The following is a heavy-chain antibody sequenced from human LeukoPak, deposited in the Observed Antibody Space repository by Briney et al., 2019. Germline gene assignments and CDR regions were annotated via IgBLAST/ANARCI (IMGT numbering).Heavy chain of an antibody. V-gene: IGHV4-59*01. CDR1: GGSISSYY. J-gene: IGHJ3*02. D-gene: IGHD2-15*01. CDR2: IYYSGST. CDR3: ATSTPDDAFDI. Sequence: SETLSLTCTVSGGSISSYYWSWIRQPPGKGLEWIGYIYYSGSTNYNPSLKSQVTISVDTSKNQFSLKLSSVTAADTAVYYCATSTPDDAFDIWGQGTMVTVSS.